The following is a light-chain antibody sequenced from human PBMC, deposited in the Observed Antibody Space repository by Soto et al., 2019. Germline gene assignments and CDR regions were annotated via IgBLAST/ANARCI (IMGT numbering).Light chain of an antibody. J-gene: IGLJ3*02. CDR3: CSYTGNSWV. CDR2: DVT. Sequence: QSALTQPRSVSGSPGQSVTISCTGTSSDVGAYNYVSWYQQHPGKAPRLMIYDVTKRPSGVPDRFSGSKSGNTASLTISRLQAEDEADYYCCSYTGNSWVFGGGTKLTVL. CDR1: SSDVGAYNY. V-gene: IGLV2-11*01.